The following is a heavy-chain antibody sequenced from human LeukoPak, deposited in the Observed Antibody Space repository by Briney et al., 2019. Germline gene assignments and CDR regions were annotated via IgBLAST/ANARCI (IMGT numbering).Heavy chain of an antibody. CDR3: ARRGNPLDFDY. CDR2: ISSGSSYT. CDR1: GFTFSDYY. J-gene: IGHJ4*02. Sequence: KPGGSLRLSCEASGFTFSDYYMSWIRQAPGKGLEWVSYISSGSSYTNYADSVKGRFTISRDNGKNSLYLQMNSLRAEDTAVYYCARRGNPLDFDYWGQGTLVTVSS. D-gene: IGHD3-3*01. V-gene: IGHV3-11*03.